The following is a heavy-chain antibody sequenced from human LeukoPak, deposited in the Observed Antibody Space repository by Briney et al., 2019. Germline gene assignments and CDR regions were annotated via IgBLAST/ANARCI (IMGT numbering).Heavy chain of an antibody. D-gene: IGHD3-22*01. CDR3: ARDLSSGYYYFDY. CDR1: GGSISSYY. Sequence: SETLSLTCTVSGGSISSYYWSWIRQPPGKGLEWIGYIYYSGSTNYNPSLKSRVTISVDTSKNQFSLKLSSVTAADTAVYYCARDLSSGYYYFDYWGQGTLVTVSS. CDR2: IYYSGST. V-gene: IGHV4-59*01. J-gene: IGHJ4*02.